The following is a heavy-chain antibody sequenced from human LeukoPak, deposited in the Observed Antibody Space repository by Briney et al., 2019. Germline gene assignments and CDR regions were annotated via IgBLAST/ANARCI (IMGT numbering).Heavy chain of an antibody. CDR3: AKDPGIAVAGLFDY. CDR2: ISGSGGST. V-gene: IGHV3-23*01. CDR1: GFTVSSNY. Sequence: GGSLRLSCAASGFTVSSNYMSWVRQAPGKGLEWVSAISGSGGSTYYADSVKGRFTISRDNSKNTLYLQMNSLRAEDTAVYYCAKDPGIAVAGLFDYWGQGTLVTVSS. D-gene: IGHD6-19*01. J-gene: IGHJ4*02.